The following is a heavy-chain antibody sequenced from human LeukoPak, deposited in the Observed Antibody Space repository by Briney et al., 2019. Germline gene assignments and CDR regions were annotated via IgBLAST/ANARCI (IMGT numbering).Heavy chain of an antibody. CDR1: RGSISSYC. CDR2: ISYSGST. CDR3: ARGYNYGYRYFDY. Sequence: PSETLSLTCTVSRGSISSYCWSWIRQPPGKGLEWIGHISYSGSTNYNPSLKSRVTIVVDTSKNQFSLKLSSVTAADTAVYYCARGYNYGYRYFDYWGQGTLVTVSS. V-gene: IGHV4-59*01. J-gene: IGHJ4*02. D-gene: IGHD5-18*01.